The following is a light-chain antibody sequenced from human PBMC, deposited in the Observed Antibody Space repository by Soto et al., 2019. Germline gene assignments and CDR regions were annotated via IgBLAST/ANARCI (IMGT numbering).Light chain of an antibody. CDR2: DNN. CDR3: GTWDSSLSAGV. J-gene: IGLJ3*02. CDR1: SSNIGSNY. Sequence: QSVLTQPPSVSAAPGQKVTISCSGSSSNIGSNYVSWYQQLPGTAPKLLICDNNKRPSGIPDRFSGSKSGTSATLGITGLQTGDEADYYCGTWDSSLSAGVFGGGTKETVL. V-gene: IGLV1-51*01.